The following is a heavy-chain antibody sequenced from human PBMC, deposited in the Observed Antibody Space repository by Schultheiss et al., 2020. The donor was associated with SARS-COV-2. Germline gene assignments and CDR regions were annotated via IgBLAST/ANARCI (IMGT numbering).Heavy chain of an antibody. CDR3: VVTAIQFDY. CDR1: GFTFSSYS. D-gene: IGHD2-21*02. V-gene: IGHV3-21*01. CDR2: ISSSSSYT. Sequence: GESLKISCAASGFTFSSYSMNWVRQAPGKGLEWVSSISSSSSYTYYADSVKGRFTISRDNAKNSLYLQMNSLRAEDTAVYYCVVTAIQFDYWGQGTLVTVSS. J-gene: IGHJ4*02.